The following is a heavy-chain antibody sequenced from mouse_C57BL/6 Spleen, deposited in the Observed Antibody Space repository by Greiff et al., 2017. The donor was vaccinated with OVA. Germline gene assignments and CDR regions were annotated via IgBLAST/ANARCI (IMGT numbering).Heavy chain of an antibody. D-gene: IGHD1-1*01. CDR1: GYTFTSYW. J-gene: IGHJ4*01. Sequence: QVQLQQPGAELVKPGASVKLSCKASGYTFTSYWMHWVKQRPGQGLEWIGMIHPNSGSTNYNEKFKSKASLTVDKSSRTAYMQLSSLTSKDSAVYYCARESSYDYAMGFWGQGTSVTVSS. CDR2: IHPNSGST. CDR3: ARESSYDYAMGF. V-gene: IGHV1-64*01.